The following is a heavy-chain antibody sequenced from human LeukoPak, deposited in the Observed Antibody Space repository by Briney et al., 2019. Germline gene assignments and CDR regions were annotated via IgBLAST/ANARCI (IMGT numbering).Heavy chain of an antibody. V-gene: IGHV1-69*01. CDR1: GGTFSSYA. J-gene: IGHJ6*02. CDR2: IIPIFGTA. D-gene: IGHD3-3*01. Sequence: SVTVSCKASGGTFSSYAISWVRQAPGQGLEWMGGIIPIFGTANYAQKFQGRVTITADESTSTAYMELSSLRSEDTAVYYCARSYDFWSGYYSYYYYGMDVWGQGTTVTVSS. CDR3: ARSYDFWSGYYSYYYYGMDV.